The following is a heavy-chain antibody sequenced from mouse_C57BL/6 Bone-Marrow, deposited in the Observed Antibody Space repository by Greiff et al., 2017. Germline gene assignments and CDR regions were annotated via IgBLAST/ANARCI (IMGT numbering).Heavy chain of an antibody. J-gene: IGHJ3*01. V-gene: IGHV1-81*01. Sequence: VQRVESGAELARPGASVKLSCKASGYTFTSYGISWVKQRTGQGLEWIGEIYPRSGNTYYNEKFKGKATLTADKSSSTAYMELRSLTSEDSAVYFCARCPYDGPFAYWGQGTLVTVSA. D-gene: IGHD2-3*01. CDR3: ARCPYDGPFAY. CDR2: IYPRSGNT. CDR1: GYTFTSYG.